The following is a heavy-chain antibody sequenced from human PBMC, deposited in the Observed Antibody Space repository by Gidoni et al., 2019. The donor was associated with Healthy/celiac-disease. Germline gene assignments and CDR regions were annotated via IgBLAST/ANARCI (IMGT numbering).Heavy chain of an antibody. V-gene: IGHV3-23*01. CDR2: ISGSGGST. CDR3: AKNWLYYYDSSGPFDY. CDR1: GFTFSSYA. D-gene: IGHD3-22*01. Sequence: EVQLLESGGGLVQPGGSLRLSCAASGFTFSSYAMSWVRQAPGKGLEWVSAISGSGGSTYYADSVKGRFTISRDNSKNTLYLQMNSLRAEDTAVYYCAKNWLYYYDSSGPFDYWGQGTLVTVSS. J-gene: IGHJ4*02.